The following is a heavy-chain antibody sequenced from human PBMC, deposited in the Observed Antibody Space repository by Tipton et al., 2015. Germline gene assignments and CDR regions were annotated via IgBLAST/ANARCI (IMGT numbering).Heavy chain of an antibody. CDR3: VRLPNKSLLFAGASHDVDV. D-gene: IGHD3-10*01. Sequence: LSLTCTVSGDSISTSRYYWGWVRQPPGKGLEWIGNIFYSGITHSNPSLERRVTISVDTSKSQFSLNLTSVTAADTAVYYFVRLPNKSLLFAGASHDVDVWGQGTTVSVSS. V-gene: IGHV4-39*01. CDR1: GDSISTSRYY. CDR2: IFYSGIT. J-gene: IGHJ6*02.